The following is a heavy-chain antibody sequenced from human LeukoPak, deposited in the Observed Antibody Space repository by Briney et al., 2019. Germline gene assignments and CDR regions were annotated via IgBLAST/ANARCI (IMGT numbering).Heavy chain of an antibody. V-gene: IGHV3-30*04. Sequence: RSLRLSCAASGFTFSSYAMHWVRQAPGKGLEWVAVISYDGSNKYYADSVKGRFTISRDNSKNTLYLQMNSLRAEDTAVYYCASAGYSDYFDYWGQGTLVTVSS. CDR2: ISYDGSNK. J-gene: IGHJ4*02. CDR1: GFTFSSYA. CDR3: ASAGYSDYFDY. D-gene: IGHD2-15*01.